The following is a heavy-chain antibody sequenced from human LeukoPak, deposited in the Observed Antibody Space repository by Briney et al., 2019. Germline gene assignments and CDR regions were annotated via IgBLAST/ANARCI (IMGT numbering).Heavy chain of an antibody. D-gene: IGHD3-3*01. J-gene: IGHJ6*02. CDR2: FDPEDGET. Sequence: ASVKVSFKVSGYTLTELSMHWVRQAPGKGLEWMGGFDPEDGETIYAQKFQGRVTMTEDTSTDTAYMELSSLRSEDTAVYYCATRGVLRFLEWLSPPYYYYGMDVWGQGTTVTVSS. V-gene: IGHV1-24*01. CDR3: ATRGVLRFLEWLSPPYYYYGMDV. CDR1: GYTLTELS.